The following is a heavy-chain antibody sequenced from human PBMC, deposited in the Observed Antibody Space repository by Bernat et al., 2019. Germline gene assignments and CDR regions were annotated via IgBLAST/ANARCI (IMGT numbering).Heavy chain of an antibody. Sequence: VQLVESGGGVVQPGRSLRLSCAASGFTFSSYSMNWVRQAPGKGLEWVSSISSSSSYIYYADSVKGRFTISRDNAKNSLYLQMNSLRAEDTAVYYCARDKDVIVFDYWGQGTLVTVSS. J-gene: IGHJ4*02. CDR1: GFTFSSYS. V-gene: IGHV3-21*01. CDR3: ARDKDVIVFDY. CDR2: ISSSSSYI. D-gene: IGHD2-21*01.